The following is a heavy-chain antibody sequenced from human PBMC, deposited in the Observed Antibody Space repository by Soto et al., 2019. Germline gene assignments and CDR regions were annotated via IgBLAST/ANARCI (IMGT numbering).Heavy chain of an antibody. D-gene: IGHD3-10*01. CDR1: GFTFNNYA. CDR2: ISGGGDTT. J-gene: IGHJ4*02. Sequence: EVQLVESGGGLVQPGGSLRLSCAASGFTFNNYAMTWVRQAPGKGLEWVSAISGGGDTTSYADSVKGRFTVSRDGSKNTLYLQMCSLRAEDTALYYCAKGRGGSGSLTPRVDFWGQGTLVTVSS. V-gene: IGHV3-23*04. CDR3: AKGRGGSGSLTPRVDF.